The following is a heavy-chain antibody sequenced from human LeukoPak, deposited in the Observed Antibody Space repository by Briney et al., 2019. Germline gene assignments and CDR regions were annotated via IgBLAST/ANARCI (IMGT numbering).Heavy chain of an antibody. D-gene: IGHD5-24*01. CDR1: GFTFSSYA. J-gene: IGHJ6*03. Sequence: PGGSLRLSCAASGFTFSSYAMSSVPQAPGKGLEWVSAISGSGGSTYYADSVKGRFTISRDNSKNTLYLQMNSLRAEDTAVYYCAKARRRVEMATIGDYYYYMDVWGKGTTVTVSS. CDR3: AKARRRVEMATIGDYYYYMDV. V-gene: IGHV3-23*01. CDR2: ISGSGGST.